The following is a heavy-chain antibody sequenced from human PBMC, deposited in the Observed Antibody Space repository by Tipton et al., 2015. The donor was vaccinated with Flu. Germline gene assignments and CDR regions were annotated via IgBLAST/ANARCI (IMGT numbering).Heavy chain of an antibody. V-gene: IGHV3-49*03. CDR1: GFTFGDYC. J-gene: IGHJ5*02. CDR2: IRSKTYGGTT. D-gene: IGHD3-22*01. CDR3: AREGGYSSGFSRIDP. Sequence: RSLRLSCTVSGFTFGDYCMSWFRQAPGKGLEWVGFIRSKTYGGTTEFAASVKGRFTISRDDSKSIAYLQMNSLKTEDTAVYYCAREGGYSSGFSRIDPWGQGTLVTVSS.